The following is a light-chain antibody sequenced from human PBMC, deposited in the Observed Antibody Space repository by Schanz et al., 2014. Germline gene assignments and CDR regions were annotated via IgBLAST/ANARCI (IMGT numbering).Light chain of an antibody. CDR1: QSVTSK. J-gene: IGKJ1*01. CDR3: QQYGSSPLT. CDR2: GAS. V-gene: IGKV3-15*01. Sequence: EILMTQSPATLSVSPGERATLSCRASQSVTSKLAWYQQKPGQAPRLLIYGASTRATGIPARFSGSGSGTEFTLTISRLEPEDFAVYYCQQYGSSPLTFGQGTKVQI.